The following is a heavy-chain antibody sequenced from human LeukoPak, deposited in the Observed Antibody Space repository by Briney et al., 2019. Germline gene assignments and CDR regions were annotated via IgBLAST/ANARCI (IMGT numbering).Heavy chain of an antibody. CDR1: GGSISSYY. CDR3: ARGSYGDYGWYFDL. J-gene: IGHJ2*01. CDR2: IYYSGST. V-gene: IGHV4-59*01. D-gene: IGHD4-17*01. Sequence: SETLSLTCTVSGGSISSYYWSWIRQPPGKGLEWIGYIYYSGSTNYNPSLKSRVTISVDTSKNQFSLKLSSVTAADTAVYYCARGSYGDYGWYFDLWGQGTLVTVSS.